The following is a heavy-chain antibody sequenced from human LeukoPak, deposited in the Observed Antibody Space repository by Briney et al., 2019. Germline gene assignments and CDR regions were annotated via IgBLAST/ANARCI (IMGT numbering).Heavy chain of an antibody. CDR2: IYSSGST. J-gene: IGHJ6*03. CDR3: ASTTTTYYSYFYYYMGV. CDR1: GGSISSYY. V-gene: IGHV4-4*09. Sequence: SETLSLTCTVSGGSISSYYWSWIRQPPGKGLEWIGYIYSSGSTNYNPSLNSRVTISVDTSKNQFSLKLISVTAADTAVYYCASTTTTYYSYFYYYMGVWGKGTTVTVSS. D-gene: IGHD4-17*01.